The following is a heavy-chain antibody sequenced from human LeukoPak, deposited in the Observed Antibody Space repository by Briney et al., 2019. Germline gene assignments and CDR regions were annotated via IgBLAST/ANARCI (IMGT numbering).Heavy chain of an antibody. Sequence: GGSLRLSCAASGFIVSSNYMSWVRQAPGKGLEWVSSISSSSSYIYYADSVKGRFTISRDNAKNSLYLQMNGLRAEDTAVYYCARDSLGVVNNWGQGTLVTVSS. J-gene: IGHJ4*02. V-gene: IGHV3-21*01. CDR3: ARDSLGVVNN. CDR2: ISSSSSYI. D-gene: IGHD3-3*01. CDR1: GFIVSSNY.